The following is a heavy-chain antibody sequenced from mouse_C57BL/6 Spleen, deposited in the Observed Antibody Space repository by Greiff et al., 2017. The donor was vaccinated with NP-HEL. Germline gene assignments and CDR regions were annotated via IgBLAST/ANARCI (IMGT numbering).Heavy chain of an antibody. Sequence: EVQLQQSGPELVKPGASVKISCKASGYTFTDYNMDWVKQSHGKSLEWIGDINPNNGGTNYNQKFKGKATLTVDKSSSTAYMELRSLTSEDTAVYYGARDLSPYYAKGDWGQGTSVTVSS. CDR1: GYTFTDYN. V-gene: IGHV1-18*01. CDR3: ARDLSPYYAKGD. CDR2: INPNNGGT. J-gene: IGHJ4*01.